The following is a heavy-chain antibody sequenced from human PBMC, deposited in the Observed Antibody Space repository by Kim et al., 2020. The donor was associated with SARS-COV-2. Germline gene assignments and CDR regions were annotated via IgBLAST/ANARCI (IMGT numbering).Heavy chain of an antibody. D-gene: IGHD2-15*01. CDR3: ARAHCQSVRCFFDH. CDR2: IYPGDSDV. V-gene: IGHV5-51*01. J-gene: IGHJ4*02. Sequence: GESLKISCEASGYNFNIDWVGWVRQMPVKGLEWLGIIYPGDSDVRYSPSFRGRVTISVDTSLTTAYLQLTSLKAWDSAVYFCARAHCQSVRCFFDHWGQGTLVTVSS. CDR1: GYNFNIDW.